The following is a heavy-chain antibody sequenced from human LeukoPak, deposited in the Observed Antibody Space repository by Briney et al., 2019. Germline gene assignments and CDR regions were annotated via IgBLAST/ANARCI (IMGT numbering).Heavy chain of an antibody. Sequence: GSSVKVSCKASGGTFSSYAISWVRQAPGQGLEWMGWISAYNGNTNYAQKLQGRVTMTTGTSTSTAYMELRSLRSDDTAVYYCARGPYYDFWSGYYTGGDYWGQGTLVTVSS. V-gene: IGHV1-18*01. J-gene: IGHJ4*02. CDR1: GGTFSSYA. CDR2: ISAYNGNT. D-gene: IGHD3-3*01. CDR3: ARGPYYDFWSGYYTGGDY.